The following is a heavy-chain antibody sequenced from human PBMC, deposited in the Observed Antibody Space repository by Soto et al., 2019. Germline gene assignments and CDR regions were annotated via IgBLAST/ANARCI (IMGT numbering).Heavy chain of an antibody. Sequence: QVQLVQSGAEVKKPGASVKLSCRTSGYTFTHYYIHWVRQAPGQGLEWLGIINPAGGSTNYAQEFQGRVTLTMAPSTPTVYMELSGLRAEDTAIFYCARDLAAGDPWCQGTLVTVSS. CDR2: INPAGGST. CDR1: GYTFTHYY. V-gene: IGHV1-46*01. D-gene: IGHD6-13*01. J-gene: IGHJ5*02. CDR3: ARDLAAGDP.